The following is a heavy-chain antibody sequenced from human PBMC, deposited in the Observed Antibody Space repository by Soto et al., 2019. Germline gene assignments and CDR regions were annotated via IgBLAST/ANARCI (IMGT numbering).Heavy chain of an antibody. V-gene: IGHV3-33*01. CDR2: IWYDGSNK. J-gene: IGHJ4*02. Sequence: GGSLRLSCAASGFTFSSYGMHWVRQAPGKGLEWVAVIWYDGSNKYYADSVKGRFTISRDNSKNTLYLQMNSLRAEDTAVYYCARDQILAAAAPGDYWGQGTLVTV. CDR3: ARDQILAAAAPGDY. CDR1: GFTFSSYG. D-gene: IGHD6-25*01.